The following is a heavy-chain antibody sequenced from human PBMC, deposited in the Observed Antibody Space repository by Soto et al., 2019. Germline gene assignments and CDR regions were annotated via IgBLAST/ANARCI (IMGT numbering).Heavy chain of an antibody. J-gene: IGHJ5*02. V-gene: IGHV2-70*01. CDR1: GFSLSTSGMC. Sequence: SGPTRVNSTQTLTLTCPFSGFSLSTSGMCVSWIRQPPGKALEWLALIDWDDDKYYSTSLKTRLTISKDTSKNQVVLTMTNMDPVDTATYYCVRVRISAPGTGDFDPWVQGTLATVSS. CDR3: VRVRISAPGTGDFDP. D-gene: IGHD6-13*01. CDR2: IDWDDDK.